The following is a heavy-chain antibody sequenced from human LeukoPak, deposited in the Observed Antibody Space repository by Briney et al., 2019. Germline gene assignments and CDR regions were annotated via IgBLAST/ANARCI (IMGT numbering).Heavy chain of an antibody. V-gene: IGHV4-61*02. J-gene: IGHJ5*02. D-gene: IGHD3-22*01. Sequence: SETLSLTCTVSGGSISSGSYYWSWIRQPAGKGLEWIGRIYTSGSTNYNPSLKSRVTISVDTSKNQFSLKLSSVTAADTAVYYCASIYHYDSAPIDPWGQGTLVTVSS. CDR3: ASIYHYDSAPIDP. CDR2: IYTSGST. CDR1: GGSISSGSYY.